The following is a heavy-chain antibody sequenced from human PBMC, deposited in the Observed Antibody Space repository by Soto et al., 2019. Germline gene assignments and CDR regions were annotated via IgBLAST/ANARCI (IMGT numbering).Heavy chain of an antibody. CDR2: IFASSTTI. CDR3: ARDRDWAFDY. CDR1: GFAFSSYS. V-gene: IGHV3-48*04. Sequence: EVQLVESGGGSVQPGGSLRLSCVPSGFAFSSYSMVWVRQAPGKGLEWVSYIFASSTTIYYADSVRGRFTVSRDNTQNSLFRLMNSLRAEDTAVYYCARDRDWAFDYWGQGTLVTVSS. D-gene: IGHD3-9*01. J-gene: IGHJ4*02.